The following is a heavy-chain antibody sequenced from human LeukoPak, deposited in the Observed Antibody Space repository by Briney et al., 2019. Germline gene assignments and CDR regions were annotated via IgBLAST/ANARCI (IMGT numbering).Heavy chain of an antibody. CDR1: GGSIISGAYY. V-gene: IGHV4-31*03. Sequence: SETLSLTCTVSGGSIISGAYYWSWMRQHRGKGLEWIAYVHYSGSTYYNPSLKSRFTISVDTSQNQFSLKLRSVTAADTAVYYCAGDSGNSAFDYWGQGTLVTVSS. CDR2: VHYSGST. D-gene: IGHD4-23*01. J-gene: IGHJ4*02. CDR3: AGDSGNSAFDY.